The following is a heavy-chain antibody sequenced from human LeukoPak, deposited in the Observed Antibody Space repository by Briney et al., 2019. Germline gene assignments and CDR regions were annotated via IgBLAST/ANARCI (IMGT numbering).Heavy chain of an antibody. J-gene: IGHJ6*03. V-gene: IGHV1-69*05. CDR3: ARAVGYYDSSGYDYYYYCMDV. CDR2: IIPIFGTA. CDR1: GDTFSSYA. Sequence: ASVKVSCKASGDTFSSYAISWVRQAPGQGLEWMGGIIPIFGTANYAQKFQGRVTITTDESTSTAYMELSSLRSEDTAVYYCARAVGYYDSSGYDYYYYCMDVWGKGTTVIVSS. D-gene: IGHD3-22*01.